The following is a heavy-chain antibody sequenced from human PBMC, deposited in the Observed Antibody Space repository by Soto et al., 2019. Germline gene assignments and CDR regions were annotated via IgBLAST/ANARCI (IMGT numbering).Heavy chain of an antibody. CDR1: GFTFSSYA. CDR2: ISYDGSNK. Sequence: GSLRLSCAASGFTFSSYAMHWVRQAPGKGLEWVAVISYDGSNKYYADSVKGRFTISRDNSKNTLYLQMNSLRAEDTAVYYCARERVVVPAAFTLDYWGQGTLVTVSS. D-gene: IGHD2-2*01. J-gene: IGHJ4*02. CDR3: ARERVVVPAAFTLDY. V-gene: IGHV3-30-3*01.